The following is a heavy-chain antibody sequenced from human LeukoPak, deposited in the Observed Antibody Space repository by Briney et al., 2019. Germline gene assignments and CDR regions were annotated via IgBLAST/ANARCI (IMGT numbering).Heavy chain of an antibody. CDR2: ISSSSTYI. CDR3: ATLSVVVVPAELN. V-gene: IGHV3-21*01. D-gene: IGHD2-15*01. CDR1: GFTFSSYN. J-gene: IGHJ4*02. Sequence: GGSLRLSCAASGFTFSSYNMNWVRQTPGKGLEWVSSISSSSTYIYYADSLKGRFTISRDNAKNSLYLQMNSLRAEDTAVYFCATLSVVVVPAELNWGQGTLVTVSS.